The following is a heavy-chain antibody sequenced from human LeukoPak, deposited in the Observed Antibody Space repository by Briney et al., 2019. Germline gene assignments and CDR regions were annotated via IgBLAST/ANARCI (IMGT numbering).Heavy chain of an antibody. CDR3: ATGQIYSGSYPPNAFDI. CDR1: GYTFTDYY. J-gene: IGHJ3*02. Sequence: GATVKISCKASGYTFTDYYMHWVQQAPGKGLEWMGRVDPEDGETIYAEKFQGRVTITADTSTDTAYMELSSLRSEDTAVHYCATGQIYSGSYPPNAFDIWGQGTMVTVSS. V-gene: IGHV1-69-2*01. CDR2: VDPEDGET. D-gene: IGHD1-26*01.